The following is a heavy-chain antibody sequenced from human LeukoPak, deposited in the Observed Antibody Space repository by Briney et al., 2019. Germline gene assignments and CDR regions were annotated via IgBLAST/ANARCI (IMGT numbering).Heavy chain of an antibody. CDR2: MNPNSGNT. Sequence: ASVRVSCKASGYTFTSYDINWVRQATGQGLEWMGWMNPNSGNTGYAQKFQGRVTMTRNTSISTAYMELSGLRSEDTAVYYCARNNYYDSSGYCEWGQGTLVTVSS. J-gene: IGHJ4*02. CDR3: ARNNYYDSSGYCE. D-gene: IGHD3-22*01. CDR1: GYTFTSYD. V-gene: IGHV1-8*01.